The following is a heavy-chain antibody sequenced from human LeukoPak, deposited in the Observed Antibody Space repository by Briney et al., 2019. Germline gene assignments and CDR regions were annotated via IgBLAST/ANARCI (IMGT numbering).Heavy chain of an antibody. CDR2: IYSTGDA. CDR1: GYSISSGYY. CDR3: ARVLYDTRTFDY. Sequence: PSETLSLTCDVSGYSISSGYYWAWIRQTPGKGLQYIGMIYSTGDAYYSPSLKSRVTMSVDTSENQFSLQLTSVTGADTAIYYCARVLYDTRTFDYWGQGTLVTVSS. D-gene: IGHD3-22*01. J-gene: IGHJ4*02. V-gene: IGHV4-38-2*01.